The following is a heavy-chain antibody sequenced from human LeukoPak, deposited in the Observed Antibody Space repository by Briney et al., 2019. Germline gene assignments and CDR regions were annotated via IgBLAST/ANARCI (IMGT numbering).Heavy chain of an antibody. J-gene: IGHJ4*02. CDR1: GFTFRTYA. D-gene: IGHD2-2*01. V-gene: IGHV3-23*01. CDR2: ISGSGTST. CDR3: AKSYCSSTSCQYLDY. Sequence: GGSLRLSCAASGFTFRTYAMSWVRQAPGKGLEWVSVISGSGTSTDYADSVKGRFTISRDNSKNTLYLQMNSLRAEDTAVYYCAKSYCSSTSCQYLDYWGQGTLVTVSS.